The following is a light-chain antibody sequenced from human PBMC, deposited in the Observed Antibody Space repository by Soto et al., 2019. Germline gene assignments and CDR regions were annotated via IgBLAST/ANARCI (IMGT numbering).Light chain of an antibody. CDR3: ISYRGSDTSYV. V-gene: IGLV2-14*01. CDR1: SSVIGSYNY. J-gene: IGLJ1*01. Sequence: QSALTQPASVSGSPGQSITISCTGTSSVIGSYNYVAWYQQFPGKTPKLIIYEVRNRSSGVSFRFSGSKSGNTASLTISGLQAEDEADYYCISYRGSDTSYVFGTGTKVTVL. CDR2: EVR.